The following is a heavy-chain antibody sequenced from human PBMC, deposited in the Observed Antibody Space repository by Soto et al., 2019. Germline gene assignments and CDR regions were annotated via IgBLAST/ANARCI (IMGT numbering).Heavy chain of an antibody. J-gene: IGHJ4*02. CDR3: VRADGRAFGEATFDY. Sequence: PGGSLRLSCAASGFTFSSYDMHWVRQSAGKGLEWVSSIGTAGDTYYSASVKGRFTMSRENARNSLYLQMNSLRAGDTAVYYCVRADGRAFGEATFDYWGQGT. CDR1: GFTFSSYD. D-gene: IGHD2-15*01. CDR2: IGTAGDT. V-gene: IGHV3-13*01.